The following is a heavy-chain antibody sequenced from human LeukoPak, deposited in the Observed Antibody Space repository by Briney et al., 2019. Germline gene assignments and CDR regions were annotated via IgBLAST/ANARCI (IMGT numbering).Heavy chain of an antibody. Sequence: ASVKVSCKASGYTFTGYYIHWVRQAPGQGLEWMGWIKPDSGGTKFAQKFQGRVTMTRDTSISTAYRELSRLISDDTAVYYCARGTNWYDAWGQGTLVTVS. V-gene: IGHV1-2*02. CDR3: ARGTNWYDA. CDR1: GYTFTGYY. J-gene: IGHJ5*02. CDR2: IKPDSGGT.